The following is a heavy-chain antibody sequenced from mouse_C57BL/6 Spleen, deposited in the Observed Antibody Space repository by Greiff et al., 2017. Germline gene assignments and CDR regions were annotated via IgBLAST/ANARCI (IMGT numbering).Heavy chain of an antibody. J-gene: IGHJ4*01. V-gene: IGHV2-2*01. CDR1: GFSLTSYG. Sequence: VQLQQSGPGLVQPSQRLSITCTVSGFSLTSYGVHWVRQSPGKGLEWLGVIWSGGSTDYNAAFISRLSISKDNSKSQVFFKMNSLQADDTAIYYCARVYYSNYEDAMDYWCQGTSVTVSS. D-gene: IGHD2-5*01. CDR2: IWSGGST. CDR3: ARVYYSNYEDAMDY.